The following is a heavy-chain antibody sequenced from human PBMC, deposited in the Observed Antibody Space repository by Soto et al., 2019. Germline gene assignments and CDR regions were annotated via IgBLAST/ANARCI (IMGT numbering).Heavy chain of an antibody. CDR1: GGSICSYY. CDR3: ARQSYYDILTGYSTFDY. D-gene: IGHD3-9*01. CDR2: IYYSGST. Sequence: SETLSLTCTVSGGSICSYYWSWIRQPPGKGLEWIGYIYYSGSTNYNPSLKSRVTISVDTSKNQFSLKLSSVTAADTAVYYCARQSYYDILTGYSTFDYWGQGTLVTVSS. J-gene: IGHJ4*02. V-gene: IGHV4-59*08.